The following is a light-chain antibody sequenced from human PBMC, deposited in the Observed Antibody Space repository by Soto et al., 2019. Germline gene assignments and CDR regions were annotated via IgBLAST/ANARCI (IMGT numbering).Light chain of an antibody. CDR2: YDD. CDR3: AAWDDSLGGHV. J-gene: IGLJ1*01. CDR1: SSTIGNNG. Sequence: QSVRTRPPSVSEAPRQGVTFSCSGKSSTIGNNGSSRYTQPSGKAPKLLIHYDDTLPSGVSDRFSGSKSGTSATLAISGLQSEDETDYYCAAWDDSLGGHVFGTGTKVTVL. V-gene: IGLV1-36*01.